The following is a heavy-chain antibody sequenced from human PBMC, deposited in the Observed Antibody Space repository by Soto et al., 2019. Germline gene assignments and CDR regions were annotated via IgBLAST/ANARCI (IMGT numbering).Heavy chain of an antibody. CDR3: ARPHVYYYDSSGSLYDAFDI. V-gene: IGHV5-51*01. Sequence: WESLKISCKGSGYSFTTYRIGRVRQMPGKGQEWMGIIYPADSDTRYSPSFQGQVTISADKSISTAYLQWSSLKASDTAMYYCARPHVYYYDSSGSLYDAFDICGQGTLVTVSS. CDR1: GYSFTTYR. D-gene: IGHD3-22*01. J-gene: IGHJ3*02. CDR2: IYPADSDT.